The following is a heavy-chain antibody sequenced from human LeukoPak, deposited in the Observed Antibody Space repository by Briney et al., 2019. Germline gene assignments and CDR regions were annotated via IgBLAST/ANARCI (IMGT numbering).Heavy chain of an antibody. CDR1: GFTFSSYE. D-gene: IGHD6-19*01. Sequence: GGSLRLSCAVSGFTFSSYEMNWVRQAPGKGLEWVSYISSSGSTIYYADSVKGRFTISRDHANNSLYLQMNSLRAEDTAGYYCARRARYSSGWAVPYYMDVWGKGTTVTVSS. V-gene: IGHV3-48*03. CDR3: ARRARYSSGWAVPYYMDV. CDR2: ISSSGSTI. J-gene: IGHJ6*03.